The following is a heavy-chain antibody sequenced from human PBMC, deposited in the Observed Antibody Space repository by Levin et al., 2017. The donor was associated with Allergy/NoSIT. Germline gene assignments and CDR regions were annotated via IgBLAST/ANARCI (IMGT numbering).Heavy chain of an antibody. CDR2: IYTSGST. D-gene: IGHD1-26*01. CDR3: AREFQLPPDAFDI. J-gene: IGHJ3*02. CDR1: GGSISSGGYH. Sequence: PSETLSLTCTVSGGSISSGGYHWGWIRQPAGKGLEWIGRIYTSGSTNYNPSLKNRVTISVDTSKNQFSLKRSSVTAADTAVYYCAREFQLPPDAFDIWGQGTMVTVSS. V-gene: IGHV4-61*02.